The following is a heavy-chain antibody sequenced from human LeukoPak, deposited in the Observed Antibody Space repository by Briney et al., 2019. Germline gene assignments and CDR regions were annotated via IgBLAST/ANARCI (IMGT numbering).Heavy chain of an antibody. Sequence: GGSLRLSCAASGFTFSGYWMSWVRQAPGKGLEWVANIKQDGSEKYYVDSVKGRFTISRDNAKTSLYLQMNSLRAEDTAVYYCAKGGYSSPVGNYWGQGTLVTVSS. CDR1: GFTFSGYW. D-gene: IGHD6-13*01. J-gene: IGHJ4*02. V-gene: IGHV3-7*03. CDR2: IKQDGSEK. CDR3: AKGGYSSPVGNY.